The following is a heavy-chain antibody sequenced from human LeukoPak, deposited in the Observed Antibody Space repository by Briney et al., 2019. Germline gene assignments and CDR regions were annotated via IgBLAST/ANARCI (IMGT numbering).Heavy chain of an antibody. V-gene: IGHV4-39*01. J-gene: IGHJ4*02. D-gene: IGHD1-26*01. CDR2: IYYSGNT. Sequence: KPSETLSLTCTVSGGSISSSSFYWGWIRQPPGKGLEWIGSIYYSGNTYYNPSLKSRVTISVDTSKNQFSLKLSSVTAADTAVYYCAKHAGAFYYFGYWGQGTLVTVSS. CDR1: GGSISSSSFY. CDR3: AKHAGAFYYFGY.